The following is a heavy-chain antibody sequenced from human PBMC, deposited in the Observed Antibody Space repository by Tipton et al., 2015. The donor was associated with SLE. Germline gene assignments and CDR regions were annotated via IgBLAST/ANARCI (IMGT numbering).Heavy chain of an antibody. CDR1: GDSISSYY. D-gene: IGHD6-19*01. CDR2: IYYSGTT. CDR3: ARDSGWGAFDI. J-gene: IGHJ3*02. V-gene: IGHV4-59*12. Sequence: TLSLTCTVSGDSISSYYWSWIRQPPGEGLEWIGYIYYSGTTSYNPSLKSRVTISGDTSKNQFSLRLASVTAADTALYYCARDSGWGAFDIWGQGTMVTVSS.